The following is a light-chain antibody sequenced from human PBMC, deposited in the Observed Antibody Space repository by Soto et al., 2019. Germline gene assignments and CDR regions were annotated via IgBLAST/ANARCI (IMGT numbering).Light chain of an antibody. CDR1: QIFLYSSNNKNY. J-gene: IGKJ5*01. V-gene: IGKV2-28*01. Sequence: MTQSPGSLTVSLGYRASIKCNSVQIFLYSSNNKNYLAWYLRKPGQSPQLLIYLGSNRSSGVPDRFSGSGSGTDFTLKINRVEAEDVGVYYCMQPLQTLPFGQGTRLEIK. CDR2: LGS. CDR3: MQPLQTLP.